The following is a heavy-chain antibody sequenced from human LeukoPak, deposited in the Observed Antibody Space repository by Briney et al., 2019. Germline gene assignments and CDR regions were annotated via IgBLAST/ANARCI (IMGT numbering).Heavy chain of an antibody. CDR3: ARGYYGSSGFDY. J-gene: IGHJ4*02. D-gene: IGHD3-10*01. Sequence: SGESLKISCKSSGYNFTSYWIGWVRQMPGKGLEWLGILCSGDSDTRYSPPFQGQVTISVDKSISTAYLQWSGLQASDTAIYYCARGYYGSSGFDYWGQGTLVTVSS. CDR1: GYNFTSYW. CDR2: LCSGDSDT. V-gene: IGHV5-51*01.